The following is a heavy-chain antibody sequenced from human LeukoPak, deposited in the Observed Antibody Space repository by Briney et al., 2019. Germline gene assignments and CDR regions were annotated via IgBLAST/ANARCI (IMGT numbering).Heavy chain of an antibody. J-gene: IGHJ4*02. Sequence: GGSLRLSCAAPGFTFSIYDMNWVRQAPGKGLVWVSRINSDGSSTRYADSVKGRFTISRDNAKNTLYLQMNSLRGEDTAVYYCAREFWCSSTSCYAPFDYWGQGTLVTVSS. CDR1: GFTFSIYD. D-gene: IGHD2-2*01. CDR3: AREFWCSSTSCYAPFDY. CDR2: INSDGSST. V-gene: IGHV3-74*01.